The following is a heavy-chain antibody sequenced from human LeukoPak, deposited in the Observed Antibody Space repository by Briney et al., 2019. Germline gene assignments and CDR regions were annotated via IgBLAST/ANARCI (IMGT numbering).Heavy chain of an antibody. J-gene: IGHJ4*02. V-gene: IGHV1-24*01. D-gene: IGHD1-26*01. CDR1: GYTLTELS. CDR3: ARDRVGAQTI. Sequence: GASVKVSCKVSGYTLTELSMHWVRQAPGKGLEWMGGFDPEDGETIYAQKFQGRVTMTRNTSISTAYMELSSLRSDDTAVYYCARDRVGAQTIWGQGTLVTVSS. CDR2: FDPEDGET.